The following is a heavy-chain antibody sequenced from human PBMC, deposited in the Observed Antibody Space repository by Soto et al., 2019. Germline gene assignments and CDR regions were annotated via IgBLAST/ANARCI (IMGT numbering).Heavy chain of an antibody. V-gene: IGHV2-5*02. CDR3: AHMPPSMVYYDSSGYSYFQH. J-gene: IGHJ1*01. CDR1: GFSLSTSEVG. D-gene: IGHD3-22*01. Sequence: QITLKESGPTLVKPTQTLTLTCSFSGFSLSTSEVGVGWIRQPPGKALEWLALIYWDDDKRYSPSLKSRLTITKDTSKNQVVLTMTNMDPVDTATYYCAHMPPSMVYYDSSGYSYFQHWGQGTLVTVSS. CDR2: IYWDDDK.